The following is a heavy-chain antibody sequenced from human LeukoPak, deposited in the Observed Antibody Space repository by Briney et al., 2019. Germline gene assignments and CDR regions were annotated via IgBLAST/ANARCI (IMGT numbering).Heavy chain of an antibody. CDR3: ARTGIAAAGWAFDI. D-gene: IGHD6-13*01. J-gene: IGHJ3*02. CDR1: GGSISSGSYY. Sequence: PSQTLSLTCTVSGGSISSGSYYWSWIRQPAGKGLEWIGRIYTSGSTNYNPSLKSRVTISVDTSKNQFSLKLSSVTAADTAVYYCARTGIAAAGWAFDIWGQGTMVTVSS. CDR2: IYTSGST. V-gene: IGHV4-61*02.